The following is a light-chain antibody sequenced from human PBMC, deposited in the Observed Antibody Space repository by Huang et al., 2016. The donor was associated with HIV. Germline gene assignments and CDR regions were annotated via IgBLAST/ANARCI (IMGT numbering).Light chain of an antibody. J-gene: IGKJ4*01. CDR2: WAS. CDR1: RSLLYRPNSKNY. CDR3: QQYYSLPLT. V-gene: IGKV4-1*01. Sequence: DIVMTQSPDSLAVSLGERATINCKSNRSLLYRPNSKNYLDWYKQRPGQPPNRLIYWASTRESGVPYRFSGSGSGTDFTLTITSLQAEDVAIYYCQQYYSLPLTFGGGTKVEIK.